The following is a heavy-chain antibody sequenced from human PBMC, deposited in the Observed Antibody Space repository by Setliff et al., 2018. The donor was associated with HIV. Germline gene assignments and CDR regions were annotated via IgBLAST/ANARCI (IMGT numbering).Heavy chain of an antibody. V-gene: IGHV4-34*01. Sequence: PSETLSLTCAVYGGSLNDYYWSWIRLPPGKGLGWIGEINHSGSTNYNPSLKSRVTISVDTSKNQFSLKLTSVTAADTAVYYCARDWNHYFYYMDVWGKGTTVTVSS. J-gene: IGHJ6*03. CDR2: INHSGST. CDR1: GGSLNDYY. D-gene: IGHD1-1*01. CDR3: ARDWNHYFYYMDV.